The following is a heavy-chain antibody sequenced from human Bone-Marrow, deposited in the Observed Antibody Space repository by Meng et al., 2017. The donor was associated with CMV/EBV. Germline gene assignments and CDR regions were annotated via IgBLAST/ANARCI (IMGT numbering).Heavy chain of an antibody. CDR2: ISSSGSTI. CDR1: GGSISSYY. J-gene: IGHJ4*02. CDR3: ARDNFDWLFDY. D-gene: IGHD3-9*01. Sequence: LSLTCTVSGGSISSYYWSWIRQPPGKGLEWVSYISSSGSTIYYADSVKGRFTISRDNAKNSLYLQMNSLRAEDTAVYYCARDNFDWLFDYWGQGTLVTVSS. V-gene: IGHV3-11*04.